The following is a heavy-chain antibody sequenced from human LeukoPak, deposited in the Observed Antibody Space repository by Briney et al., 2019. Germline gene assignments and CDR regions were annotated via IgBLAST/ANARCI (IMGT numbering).Heavy chain of an antibody. V-gene: IGHV3-30*02. CDR1: GFTFSNYW. CDR3: AKDGEFSSFSGDFDY. D-gene: IGHD3-10*01. CDR2: IRYDGSNK. Sequence: PGGSERLSCTASGFTFSNYWMMWLRQAPGKGLEWVAFIRYDGSNKYYADSVKGRFTISRDNSKNTLYLQMNSLRAEDTAVYYCAKDGEFSSFSGDFDYWGQGTLVTVSS. J-gene: IGHJ4*02.